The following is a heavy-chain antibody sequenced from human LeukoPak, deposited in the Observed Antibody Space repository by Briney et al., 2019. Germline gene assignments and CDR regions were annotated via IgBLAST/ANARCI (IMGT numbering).Heavy chain of an antibody. J-gene: IGHJ3*02. V-gene: IGHV1-2*02. CDR2: INPNSGGT. CDR3: AREVSSSGWYPRDAFDI. CDR1: GYTFTGYY. Sequence: GASVKVSCKASGYTFTGYYMHWVRQAPGQGLEWMGWINPNSGGTNYAQKFQGRVTITTDESTSTAYMELSSLRSEDTAVYYCAREVSSSGWYPRDAFDIWGQGTMVTVSS. D-gene: IGHD6-19*01.